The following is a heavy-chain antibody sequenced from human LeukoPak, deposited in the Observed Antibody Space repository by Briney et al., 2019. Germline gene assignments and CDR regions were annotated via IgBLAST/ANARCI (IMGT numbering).Heavy chain of an antibody. V-gene: IGHV1-8*02. J-gene: IGHJ4*02. D-gene: IGHD3/OR15-3a*01. CDR3: ARGRGPDDY. CDR1: GYTFTGYY. Sequence: ASVKVSCKASGYTFTGYYMHWVRQATGQGLEWMGWMNPNSGNTGYAQKFQGRVTMTRNTSISTAYMELSSLRSEDTAVYYCARGRGPDDYWGQGTLVTVSS. CDR2: MNPNSGNT.